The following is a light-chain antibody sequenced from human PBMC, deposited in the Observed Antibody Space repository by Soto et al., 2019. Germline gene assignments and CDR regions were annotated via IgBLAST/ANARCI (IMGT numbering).Light chain of an antibody. CDR2: DAS. CDR3: QQYNSYSWT. V-gene: IGKV1-5*01. CDR1: RGINRW. J-gene: IGKJ1*01. Sequence: DIQMTQSPSTLSGSVGDRVTITCRASRGINRWLAWYQQKPGKAPKLLICDASTLESGVPSRFSGSGSGTEFTLTIRSMQTADFANYYCQQYNSYSWTFGQGTKVDIK.